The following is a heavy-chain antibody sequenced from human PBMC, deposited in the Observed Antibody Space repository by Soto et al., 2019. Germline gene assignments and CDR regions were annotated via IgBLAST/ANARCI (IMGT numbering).Heavy chain of an antibody. Sequence: QVQLVQSGAEVKKPGASVKVSCKASGYTFTSYYMHWVRQAPGQGLEWMGIINPSGGSTSYAQKCRGRVTMTRDTSTSTVYMELSILRSEDTAVYYCARDRPDIVEEWFDPWGQGTLVTVSS. CDR1: GYTFTSYY. V-gene: IGHV1-46*01. J-gene: IGHJ5*02. D-gene: IGHD2-21*01. CDR2: INPSGGST. CDR3: ARDRPDIVEEWFDP.